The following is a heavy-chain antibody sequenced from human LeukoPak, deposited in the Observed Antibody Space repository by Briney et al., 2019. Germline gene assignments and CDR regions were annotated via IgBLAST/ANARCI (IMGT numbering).Heavy chain of an antibody. J-gene: IGHJ4*02. Sequence: GGSLRLSCAASGFTVSSNYMSWVRQAPGKGLEWVSVIYSGGSTYYADSVRGRFTISRHNSKNTLYLQMNSLRAEDTAVYYCARFYGDYFDYWGQGTLVTVSS. D-gene: IGHD4-17*01. CDR2: IYSGGST. CDR3: ARFYGDYFDY. V-gene: IGHV3-53*04. CDR1: GFTVSSNY.